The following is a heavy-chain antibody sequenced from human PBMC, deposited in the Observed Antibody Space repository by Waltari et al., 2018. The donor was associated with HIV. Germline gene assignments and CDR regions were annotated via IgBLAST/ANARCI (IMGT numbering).Heavy chain of an antibody. CDR3: ARVTSFMVRGGFVWRWFDP. CDR2: DYTSGRT. J-gene: IGHJ5*02. CDR1: GGSISSGSYY. D-gene: IGHD3-10*01. Sequence: QVQLQESGPGLVKPSQTLSLTCTVSGGSISSGSYYWSWIRQAAGKGREWIGRDYTSGRTNANPARSRRVTRSGETPKNQFSLKLSSVTAADTAVYYCARVTSFMVRGGFVWRWFDPWGQGTLVTVSS. V-gene: IGHV4-61*02.